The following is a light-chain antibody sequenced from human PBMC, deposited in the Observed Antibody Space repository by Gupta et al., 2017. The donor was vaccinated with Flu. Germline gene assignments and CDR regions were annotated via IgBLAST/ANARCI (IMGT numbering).Light chain of an antibody. CDR1: QNGLYTSNNKNY. Sequence: SLGERATINCKSSQNGLYTSNNKNYLAWYQQKPGQPPKLLIYWASTRESGVPDRFSGSGSGTDFTLTISSLQAEDVAVYYCQQYDSSPQTFGQGTKVEIK. J-gene: IGKJ1*01. V-gene: IGKV4-1*01. CDR2: WAS. CDR3: QQYDSSPQT.